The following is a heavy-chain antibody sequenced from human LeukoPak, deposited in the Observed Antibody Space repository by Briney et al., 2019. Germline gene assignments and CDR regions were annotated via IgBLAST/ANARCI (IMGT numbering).Heavy chain of an antibody. V-gene: IGHV3-30*03. D-gene: IGHD2-2*01. CDR2: ISDDGSNT. CDR1: GFIFSKFP. Sequence: AGGSPRLSCAASGFIFSKFPMYWVRQAPGQGLEWAAVISDDGSNTYYAHTLKGRIAISRDNSKNSVSLHMNDLRVEDTGVYYCARSVAMAPRSFYGMDVWGPGTTVIVSS. J-gene: IGHJ6*02. CDR3: ARSVAMAPRSFYGMDV.